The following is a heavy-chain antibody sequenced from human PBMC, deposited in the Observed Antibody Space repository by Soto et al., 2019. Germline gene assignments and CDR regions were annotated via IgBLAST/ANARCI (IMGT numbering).Heavy chain of an antibody. Sequence: QVQLVESGGGVVQPGRSLRLSCGASGFTFSSYGIHWVRQAPGKGLEWVAVISYDGNNKYYADSVKGRFTISRDNSKNTLYLQMNSLTAEDTAVYYCAKDWNGNWFDPWGQGTLVTVSS. CDR2: ISYDGNNK. CDR3: AKDWNGNWFDP. CDR1: GFTFSSYG. J-gene: IGHJ5*02. D-gene: IGHD1-1*01. V-gene: IGHV3-30*18.